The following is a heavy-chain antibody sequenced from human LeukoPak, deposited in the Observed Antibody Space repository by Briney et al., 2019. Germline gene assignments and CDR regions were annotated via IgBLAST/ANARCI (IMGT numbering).Heavy chain of an antibody. CDR1: GGSISSYY. Sequence: NPSETLSLTCTVSGGSISSYYWSWIRQPPGKGLEWIGYIYYSGSTNYNPSLKSRVTISVDTSKNQFSLKLSSVTAADTAVYYCARGGASTYYDFWSGYNNYYYGMDVWGQGTTVTVSS. CDR2: IYYSGST. V-gene: IGHV4-59*12. CDR3: ARGGASTYYDFWSGYNNYYYGMDV. J-gene: IGHJ6*02. D-gene: IGHD3-3*01.